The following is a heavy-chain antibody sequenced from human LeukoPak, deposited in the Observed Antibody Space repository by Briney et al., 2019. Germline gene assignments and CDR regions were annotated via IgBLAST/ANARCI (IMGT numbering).Heavy chain of an antibody. CDR1: GGTFSSYA. V-gene: IGHV1-69*05. CDR3: ARDPTYYYDSSGYRYGFDP. J-gene: IGHJ5*02. CDR2: IIPFFGTA. Sequence: SVKVSCKASGGTFSSYAISWVRQAPGQGLEWMGGIIPFFGTANYAKKFQGRVTIATDESKSTAYMELSSLRSEDTAVYYCARDPTYYYDSSGYRYGFDPWGQGTLVTVSS. D-gene: IGHD3-22*01.